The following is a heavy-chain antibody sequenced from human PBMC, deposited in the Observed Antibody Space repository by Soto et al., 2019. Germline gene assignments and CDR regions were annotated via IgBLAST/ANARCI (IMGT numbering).Heavy chain of an antibody. CDR2: IYYSGST. J-gene: IGHJ4*02. CDR1: GGSISSGDYY. Sequence: QVQLQESGPGLVKPSQTLSLTCTVSGGSISSGDYYWSWIRQPPGKGLEWIGYIYYSGSTYYNPSLKSRVTISVDTSKNQFSLKLSSVTAADTAVYYCVRAYYYDSSGGYYFDYWGQGTLVTVSS. D-gene: IGHD3-22*01. V-gene: IGHV4-30-4*01. CDR3: VRAYYYDSSGGYYFDY.